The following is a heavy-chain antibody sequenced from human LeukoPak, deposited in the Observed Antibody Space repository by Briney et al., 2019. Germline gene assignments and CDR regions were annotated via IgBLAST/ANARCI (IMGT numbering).Heavy chain of an antibody. V-gene: IGHV1-2*02. CDR3: AGHVGQAAWFDP. J-gene: IGHJ5*02. CDR2: INPNSGDT. Sequence: GASVKVSCKASGYTXTGYYIHWVRQAPGQGLEWMGWINPNSGDTNYAQKFQGRVTMTGDTSITTAFMELSRLRSDDTAVYYCAGHVGQAAWFDPWGQGTLVTVSS. CDR1: GYTXTGYY.